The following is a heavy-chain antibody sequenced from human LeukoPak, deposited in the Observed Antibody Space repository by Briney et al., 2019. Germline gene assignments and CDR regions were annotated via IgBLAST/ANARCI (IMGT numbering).Heavy chain of an antibody. J-gene: IGHJ5*02. D-gene: IGHD1-26*01. CDR2: ISGDGDST. CDR3: AKGVRSGTYYNCFDP. Sequence: PGGSQTLPCILSSHIYHDYHHLGVRQAPGKGLEWISLISGDGDSTYYADSVKGRFTISRDNSKNSLYLQMSSLRTEDTALYYCAKGVRSGTYYNCFDPWGQGTLVTVCS. V-gene: IGHV3-43*02. CDR1: SHIYHDY.